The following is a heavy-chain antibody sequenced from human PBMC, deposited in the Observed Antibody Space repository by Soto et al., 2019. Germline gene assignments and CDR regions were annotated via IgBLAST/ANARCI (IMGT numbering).Heavy chain of an antibody. V-gene: IGHV3-23*01. CDR2: ISASGGTT. Sequence: PGGSLRLSCAASGFTFAYYAMSWVRQAPGKGLGWVSAISASGGTTYFADSVKGRFAISRDTTNNTLYLQMNSLRAEDTAVYYCAKIGGSSSFCGAETGYRCYFDYWGQGTLVTVSS. CDR3: AKIGGSSSFCGAETGYRCYFDY. J-gene: IGHJ4*02. D-gene: IGHD6-6*01. CDR1: GFTFAYYA.